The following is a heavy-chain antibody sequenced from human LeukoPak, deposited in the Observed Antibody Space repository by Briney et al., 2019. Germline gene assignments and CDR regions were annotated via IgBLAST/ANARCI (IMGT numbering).Heavy chain of an antibody. V-gene: IGHV4-34*01. Sequence: PSETLSLTCAVYGGSFSGYYWSWIRQPPGKGLEWIGEINHSGSTNYNPSLKSRVTISVDTSKNLFSLRLSSVTAADTAVYYCARGSAEYYYGSGSPPPHWYFDLWGRSTLVTVSS. CDR2: INHSGST. J-gene: IGHJ2*01. CDR1: GGSFSGYY. D-gene: IGHD3-10*01. CDR3: ARGSAEYYYGSGSPPPHWYFDL.